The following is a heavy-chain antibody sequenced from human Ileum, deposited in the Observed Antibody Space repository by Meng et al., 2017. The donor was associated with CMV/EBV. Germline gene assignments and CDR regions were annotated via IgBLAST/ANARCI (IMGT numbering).Heavy chain of an antibody. Sequence: QWHLQESGPGLGKPSETLSLTCTASGDPISSGSHSWAWFRQPPGKRLEWIGSMYFSGIADYNPSLKSRVTISLHATQKQFSLRLTSVTAADSAVYFCARDLTNKWFYYWGQGTLVTVSS. CDR1: GDPISSGSHS. CDR2: MYFSGIA. CDR3: ARDLTNKWFYY. D-gene: IGHD1-26*01. J-gene: IGHJ4*02. V-gene: IGHV4-39*07.